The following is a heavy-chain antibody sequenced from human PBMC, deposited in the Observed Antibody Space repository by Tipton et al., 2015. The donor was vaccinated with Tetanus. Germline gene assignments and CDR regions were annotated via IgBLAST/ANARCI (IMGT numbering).Heavy chain of an antibody. V-gene: IGHV4-59*01. J-gene: IGHJ4*02. CDR3: ARVKVSVYGPQVDYSFDS. D-gene: IGHD2/OR15-2a*01. CDR1: GSSMSSSY. CDR2: ITYSART. Sequence: TLSLTCSVSGSSMSSSYWSWVRQTPDKRLEWIGYITYSARTKYNPSLRSRVTLSLEASKNEFSLRLSSMTAADTAVYHCARVKVSVYGPQVDYSFDSWGQGTLVSVPS.